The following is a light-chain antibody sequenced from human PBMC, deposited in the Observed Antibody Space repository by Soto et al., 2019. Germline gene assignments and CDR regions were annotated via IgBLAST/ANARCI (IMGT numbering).Light chain of an antibody. V-gene: IGKV1-39*01. CDR1: HSINSN. CDR2: AAS. J-gene: IGKJ4*01. CDR3: QQSYSSPLT. Sequence: DMEMPQSPSSLSAPVGERVTIACRASHSINSNLNWYQQKPGKAPKLLIYAASSLHNGIPPRLSGSGSGTEFTLTISSLQPEDFATYYGQQSYSSPLTFGGGTKVEIK.